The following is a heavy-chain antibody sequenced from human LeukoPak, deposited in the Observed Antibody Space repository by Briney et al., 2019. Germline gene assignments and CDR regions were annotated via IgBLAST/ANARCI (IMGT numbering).Heavy chain of an antibody. J-gene: IGHJ4*02. CDR3: AREGPTYYYDSSGYYSDY. Sequence: GGSLRLSCAASGFTFSSYSMNWVRQAPGKGLEWVSSISSSSSYIYYADSVKGRFTISRDNAKNSLYLQMNSLRAEDTAVYYCAREGPTYYYDSSGYYSDYWGQGTLVAVSS. CDR1: GFTFSSYS. V-gene: IGHV3-21*01. CDR2: ISSSSSYI. D-gene: IGHD3-22*01.